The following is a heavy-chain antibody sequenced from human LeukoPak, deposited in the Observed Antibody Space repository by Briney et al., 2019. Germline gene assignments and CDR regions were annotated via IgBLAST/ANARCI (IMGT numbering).Heavy chain of an antibody. D-gene: IGHD4/OR15-4a*01. CDR3: ARAVLY. CDR2: IYHSGRT. Sequence: SDTVALLCTVCGYFLRRGYYWGWIRQPPGKGLEWIGRIYHSGRTYYNPSLKSRVTISVDTSKNQFSLKLSSVTAADTAVYYCARAVLYWSQGTLVTVSS. V-gene: IGHV4-38-2*02. CDR1: GYFLRRGYY. J-gene: IGHJ4*02.